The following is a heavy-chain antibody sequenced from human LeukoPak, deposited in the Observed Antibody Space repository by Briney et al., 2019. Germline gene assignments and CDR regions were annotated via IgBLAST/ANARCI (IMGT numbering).Heavy chain of an antibody. J-gene: IGHJ6*03. CDR2: ISSSGSTI. D-gene: IGHD3-10*01. V-gene: IGHV3-11*04. Sequence: PGGPLRLSCAASGFTFSDYYMSWIRQAPGKGLGWVSYISSSGSTIYYADSVKGRFTISRDNAKNSLYLQMHSLRAEDTAVYYCARNGLWFGELVYYYYYMDVWGKGTTVTVSS. CDR1: GFTFSDYY. CDR3: ARNGLWFGELVYYYYYMDV.